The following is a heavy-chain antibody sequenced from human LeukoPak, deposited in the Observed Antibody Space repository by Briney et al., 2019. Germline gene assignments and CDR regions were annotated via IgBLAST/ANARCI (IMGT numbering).Heavy chain of an antibody. Sequence: GGSLRLSCAASGFTFSSYAMTWVRQPPGKGLEWVSAIGSGGDTKYADSVKGRFTISRDNAKNSLYLQMNSLRAEDTAVYYCARVGRNCSSTSCYMRNWFDPWGQGTLVTVSS. CDR1: GFTFSSYA. J-gene: IGHJ5*02. D-gene: IGHD2-2*01. CDR3: ARVGRNCSSTSCYMRNWFDP. V-gene: IGHV3-21*01. CDR2: IGSGGDT.